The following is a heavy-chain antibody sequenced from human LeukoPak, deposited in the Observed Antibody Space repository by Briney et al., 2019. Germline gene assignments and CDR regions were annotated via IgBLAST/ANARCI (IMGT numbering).Heavy chain of an antibody. CDR3: AREAYYDSSGYYDAFDI. CDR1: GFTFSSYS. J-gene: IGHJ3*02. CDR2: ISSSSSTI. V-gene: IGHV3-48*01. D-gene: IGHD3-22*01. Sequence: PGGSLRLSCAASGFTFSSYSMNWVRQAPGKGLEWVSYISSSSSTIYYADSLKGRFTISRDNAKNSLYLQMNSLRAEDTAVYYCAREAYYDSSGYYDAFDIWGQGTMVTVSS.